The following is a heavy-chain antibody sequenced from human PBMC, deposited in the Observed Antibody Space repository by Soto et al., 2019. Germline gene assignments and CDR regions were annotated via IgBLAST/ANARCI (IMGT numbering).Heavy chain of an antibody. CDR1: GYTFTNYA. Sequence: GASVKVSCKASGYTFTNYAMHWVRQAPGQRPEWMGWIHAGDGNTKFSQNFQGRVTFTRDTSANTAYMELSSLRSEDTAVYYGAFGTDYCHYWGQGTLVTVSS. D-gene: IGHD3-16*01. V-gene: IGHV1-3*01. CDR2: IHAGDGNT. CDR3: AFGTDYCHY. J-gene: IGHJ1*01.